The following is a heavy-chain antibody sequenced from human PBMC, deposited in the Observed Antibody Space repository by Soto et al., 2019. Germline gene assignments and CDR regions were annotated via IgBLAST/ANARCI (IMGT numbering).Heavy chain of an antibody. CDR3: ARHRPGYCFDL. CDR1: GGAISNYY. J-gene: IGHJ4*02. Sequence: QVQLQESGPGLVKPSETLSLTCTVSGGAISNYYWNWIRQPPGKGLEWIGYIFYSGNTNYNPSLRSRVTISVDTSTNQFSLKLTSGTAADTAVYYCARHRPGYCFDLWGQGTLVTVSS. V-gene: IGHV4-59*08. CDR2: IFYSGNT.